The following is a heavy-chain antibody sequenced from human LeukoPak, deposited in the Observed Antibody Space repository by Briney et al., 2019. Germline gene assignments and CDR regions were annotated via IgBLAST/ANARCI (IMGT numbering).Heavy chain of an antibody. CDR1: GFTFSSYT. Sequence: GGSLRLSCAASGFTFSSYTMHWVRQAPGKGLEWVAVMSYDGGYKYYADSVKGRFTISRDNAKNSLYLQMNSLRAEDTAVYYCARDHVRSSGIIDYWGQGTLVTVSS. CDR3: ARDHVRSSGIIDY. V-gene: IGHV3-30*04. J-gene: IGHJ4*02. D-gene: IGHD6-13*01. CDR2: MSYDGGYK.